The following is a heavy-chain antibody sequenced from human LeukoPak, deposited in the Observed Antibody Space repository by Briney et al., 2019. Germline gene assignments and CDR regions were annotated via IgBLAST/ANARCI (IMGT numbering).Heavy chain of an antibody. CDR3: ARVGVGMDV. J-gene: IGHJ6*02. Sequence: GGSLRLSCAASGFTFSNAWMSWVRQAPGKGLEWVANIKQDGSEKYYVDSVKGRFTISRDNAKNSLYLQMNSLRAEDTAVYYCARVGVGMDVWGQGTTVTVSS. V-gene: IGHV3-7*01. CDR1: GFTFSNAW. CDR2: IKQDGSEK.